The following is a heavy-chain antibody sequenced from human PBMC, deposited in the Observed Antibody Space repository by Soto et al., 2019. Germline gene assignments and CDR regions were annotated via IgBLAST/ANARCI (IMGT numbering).Heavy chain of an antibody. CDR2: FDPEDGET. D-gene: IGHD4-17*01. V-gene: IGHV1-24*01. Sequence: ASVKVSCKVSGYTLTELSMHWVRQAPGKGLEWMGGFDPEDGETIYAQKFQGRVTMTEDTSTDTAYMELSSLRSEDTAVYYCATVMTTVTTGSYYFDYWGQGTLVTVSS. CDR3: ATVMTTVTTGSYYFDY. J-gene: IGHJ4*02. CDR1: GYTLTELS.